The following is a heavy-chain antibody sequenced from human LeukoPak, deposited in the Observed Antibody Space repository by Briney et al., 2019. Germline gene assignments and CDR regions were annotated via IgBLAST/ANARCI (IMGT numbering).Heavy chain of an antibody. V-gene: IGHV4-39*01. J-gene: IGHJ5*02. CDR2: IYYSGRP. CDR1: GGSISSSSYY. CDR3: ARRGALAFWSGYYAFGSWFDP. D-gene: IGHD3-3*01. Sequence: SETLSLTCTVSGGSISSSSYYWGWIRQPPGKGLEWIGNIYYSGRPYYNPSLKSRVTISVDTSKNQFSLNLSSVTAADTAVYYCARRGALAFWSGYYAFGSWFDPWGQGTLVTVSS.